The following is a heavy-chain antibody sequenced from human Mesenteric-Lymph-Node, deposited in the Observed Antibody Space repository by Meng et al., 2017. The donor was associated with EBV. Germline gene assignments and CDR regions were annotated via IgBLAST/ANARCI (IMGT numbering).Heavy chain of an antibody. CDR3: ANGITPDY. D-gene: IGHD3-10*01. J-gene: IGHJ4*02. CDR2: MNDAGTT. V-gene: IGHV3-53*01. CDR1: GFTVRPNS. Sequence: VPVVVAGVGLLRPGWSLRRSVAVSGFTVRPNSMTGVRQSPGKGLEWVSLMNDAGTTYYANSVKGRFTISRDNSKNTLYLQMNSLRAEDTAVYYCANGITPDYWGQGTLVTVSS.